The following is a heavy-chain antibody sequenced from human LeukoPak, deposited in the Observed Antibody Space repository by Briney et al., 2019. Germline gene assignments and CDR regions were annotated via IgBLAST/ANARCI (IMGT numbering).Heavy chain of an antibody. J-gene: IGHJ4*02. D-gene: IGHD3-10*01. Sequence: GGSLRLSCAASGFTFSSYAMSWVRQAPGKGLEWVSTITGNGGTAFYADSVKGRFTISRDNSKNTLYLQMNSLRAEDTAVYYCARDGNYGSGSFLFDYWGQGTLVTVSS. CDR3: ARDGNYGSGSFLFDY. CDR2: ITGNGGTA. CDR1: GFTFSSYA. V-gene: IGHV3-23*01.